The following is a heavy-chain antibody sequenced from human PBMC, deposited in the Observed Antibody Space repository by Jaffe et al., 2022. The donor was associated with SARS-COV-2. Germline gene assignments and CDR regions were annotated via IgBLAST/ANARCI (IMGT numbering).Heavy chain of an antibody. Sequence: QVHLVESGGGVVQPGTSLRVSCVASGFTFNTYGMHWVRQAPGKGLEWVAIIWYDGSSEKYADSVKGRFTISRDNSKNTLFLQMNSLRVEDTAVYYCARSAAGGTVGYYYGLGAWGQGTTVTVS. CDR3: ARSAAGGTVGYYYGLGA. J-gene: IGHJ6*02. CDR1: GFTFNTYG. CDR2: IWYDGSSE. V-gene: IGHV3-33*01. D-gene: IGHD6-13*01.